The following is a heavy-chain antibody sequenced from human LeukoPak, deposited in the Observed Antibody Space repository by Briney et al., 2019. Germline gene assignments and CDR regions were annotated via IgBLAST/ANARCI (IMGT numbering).Heavy chain of an antibody. D-gene: IGHD3-10*01. CDR3: ARDTSSSYGSGSDY. V-gene: IGHV3-20*04. J-gene: IGHJ4*02. CDR1: GFIFSTYA. CDR2: INWNGGST. Sequence: PGGSLRLSCAASGFIFSTYAMSWVRQAPGKGLEWVSGINWNGGSTGYADSVKGRFTISRDNAKNSLYLQMNSLRAEDTALYYCARDTSSSYGSGSDYWGQGTLVTVSS.